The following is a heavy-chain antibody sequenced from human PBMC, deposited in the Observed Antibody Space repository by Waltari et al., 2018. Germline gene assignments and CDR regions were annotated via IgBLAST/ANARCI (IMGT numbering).Heavy chain of an antibody. Sequence: EIQLVESGGGLVTPGGSLRLSCAASGFSFRDYTMNWIRQSPGKGLEGVSSIRGTRGYMYYADSVKGRFTVSRDNAQNSVFLQMNRLRREDTGVYYCSRGAGRGGWGPGTLVVVSS. V-gene: IGHV3-21*02. J-gene: IGHJ4*02. CDR3: SRGAGRGG. D-gene: IGHD6-19*01. CDR1: GFSFRDYT. CDR2: IRGTRGYM.